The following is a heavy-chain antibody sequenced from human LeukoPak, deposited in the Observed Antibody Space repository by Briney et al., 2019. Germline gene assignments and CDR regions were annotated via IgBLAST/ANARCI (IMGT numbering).Heavy chain of an antibody. V-gene: IGHV1-2*02. CDR3: ARDNSYDGRAFDI. CDR2: INPNSGGT. CDR1: GYTFTSYY. Sequence: ASVKVSCKASGYTFTSYYMHWVRQAPGQGLEWMGWINPNSGGTNYAQKFQGRVTMTRDTSISTAYIELSRLRSDDTAVYYCARDNSYDGRAFDIWGQGTMVTVSS. J-gene: IGHJ3*02. D-gene: IGHD3-16*01.